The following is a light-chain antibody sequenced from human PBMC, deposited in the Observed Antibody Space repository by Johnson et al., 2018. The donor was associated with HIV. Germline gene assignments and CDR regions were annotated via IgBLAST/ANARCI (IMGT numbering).Light chain of an antibody. V-gene: IGLV1-51*02. Sequence: QSVLSQPPSVSAAPGQKVTISCSGSSSNIGNNYVSWYQQLPGTAPKLLIYENNKRPSGIPDRFSASKYGSSATLGITGLQTGDAADYYCATWDSSLSAYVFGPGTKVTIL. CDR3: ATWDSSLSAYV. CDR1: SSNIGNNY. CDR2: ENN. J-gene: IGLJ1*01.